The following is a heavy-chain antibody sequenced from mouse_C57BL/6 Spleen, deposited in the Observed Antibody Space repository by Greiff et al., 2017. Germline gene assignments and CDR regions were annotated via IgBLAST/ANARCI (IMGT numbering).Heavy chain of an antibody. J-gene: IGHJ3*01. CDR3: ARWDAY. CDR1: GYSFTGYY. CDR2: INPSTGGT. D-gene: IGHD4-1*01. Sequence: EVMLVESGPELVKPGASVKISCKASGYSFTGYYMNWVKQSPEKSLEWIGEINPSTGGTTYNQKFKAKATLTVDKSSSTAYMQLKSLTSEDSAVYYCARWDAYWGQGTLVTVSA. V-gene: IGHV1-42*01.